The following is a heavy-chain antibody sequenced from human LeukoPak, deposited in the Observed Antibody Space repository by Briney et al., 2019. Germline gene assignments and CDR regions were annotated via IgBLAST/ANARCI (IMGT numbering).Heavy chain of an antibody. CDR1: GFRFSNYV. CDR3: ACITIFGVVDPFDY. D-gene: IGHD3-3*01. Sequence: GGSLRLSCAASGFRFSNYVMHWLRQAPGKGLEWVASIRYDGGNQNYGDSVKGRFSISRDNSRNTLYLQMNSLTVADTAVYYCACITIFGVVDPFDYWGRGTLVTVSS. J-gene: IGHJ4*02. V-gene: IGHV3-30*02. CDR2: IRYDGGNQ.